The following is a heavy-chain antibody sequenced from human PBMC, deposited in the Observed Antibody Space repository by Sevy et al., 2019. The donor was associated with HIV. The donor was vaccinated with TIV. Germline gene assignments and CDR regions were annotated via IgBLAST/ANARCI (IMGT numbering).Heavy chain of an antibody. V-gene: IGHV3-49*04. J-gene: IGHJ3*01. D-gene: IGHD2-2*01. Sequence: GGSLRLSCTASGFTFGDYGMNWVRQAPGKGLEWVGFIRSKAYGGTAKNAAPVKGGFTSAREVSKSIAYLQMNGLKTEDTAVDYCTGYCSSSSCETTNWVDGVDLWGQGTMVTVSS. CDR3: TGYCSSSSCETTNWVDGVDL. CDR1: GFTFGDYG. CDR2: IRSKAYGGTA.